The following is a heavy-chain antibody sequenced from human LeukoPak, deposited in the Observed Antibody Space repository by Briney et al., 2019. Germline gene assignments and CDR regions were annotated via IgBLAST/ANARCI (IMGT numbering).Heavy chain of an antibody. Sequence: ASVKVSCKASGYTFTSYAMNWVRQAPGQGLEWTGWVNTNTGNPTYAQGFTGRFVFSLDTSVSTAYLQISSLKAEDTAVYYCASGGSISASLYWGQGTLVTVSS. CDR3: ASGGSISASLY. CDR2: VNTNTGNP. J-gene: IGHJ4*02. V-gene: IGHV7-4-1*02. D-gene: IGHD2-2*02. CDR1: GYTFTSYA.